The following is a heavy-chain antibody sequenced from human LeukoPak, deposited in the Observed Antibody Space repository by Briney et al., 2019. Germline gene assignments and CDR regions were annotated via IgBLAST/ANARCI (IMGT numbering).Heavy chain of an antibody. CDR2: ISYDGSNK. CDR1: GFTFSSYG. J-gene: IGHJ4*02. CDR3: AKGYYHYDILTGYYPSLDY. V-gene: IGHV3-30*18. Sequence: GRSLTLSCAASGFTFSSYGMHWVRQPPGKGLEWVAVISYDGSNKYYADSVKGRFTISRDNSKNTLYLQMNSLRAEDTAVYYCAKGYYHYDILTGYYPSLDYWGQGTLVTVSS. D-gene: IGHD3-9*01.